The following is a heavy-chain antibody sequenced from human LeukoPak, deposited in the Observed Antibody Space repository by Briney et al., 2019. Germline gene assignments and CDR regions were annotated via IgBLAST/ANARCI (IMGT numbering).Heavy chain of an antibody. J-gene: IGHJ4*02. CDR3: AKDLAAAGLGVDY. V-gene: IGHV3-9*01. CDR2: ISRNSGSI. CDR1: GFTFDDYA. Sequence: GRSLRLSCAASGFTFDDYAMHWVRQAPGKGLEWVSVISRNSGSIGYADSVKGRFTISRDNAKNSLYLQMNSLRAEDTALYYCAKDLAAAGLGVDYWGQGTLVTVSS. D-gene: IGHD6-13*01.